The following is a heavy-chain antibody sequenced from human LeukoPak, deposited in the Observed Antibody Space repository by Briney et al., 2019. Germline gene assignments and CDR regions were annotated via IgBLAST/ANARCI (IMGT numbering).Heavy chain of an antibody. Sequence: GASVKVSCKASGYTFSSYAIGWVRQAPGQGLEWMGGIIPIFGTANYAQKFQGRVTITADKSTSTAYMELSSLRSEDTAVYYCARAGEMATITAAFDIWGQGTMVTVSS. CDR2: IIPIFGTA. CDR1: GYTFSSYA. CDR3: ARAGEMATITAAFDI. D-gene: IGHD5-24*01. V-gene: IGHV1-69*06. J-gene: IGHJ3*02.